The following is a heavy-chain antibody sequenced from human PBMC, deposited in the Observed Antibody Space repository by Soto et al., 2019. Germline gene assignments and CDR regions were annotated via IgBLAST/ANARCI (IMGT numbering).Heavy chain of an antibody. CDR2: ISGSGGST. CDR3: AKDSLIENWNRYMDV. J-gene: IGHJ6*02. CDR1: GFTFSSYA. V-gene: IGHV3-23*01. Sequence: PGGSLRLSCAASGFTFSSYAMSWVRQAPGKGLEWVSAISGSGGSTYYADSVKGRFTISRDNSKNTLYLQMNSLRAEDTAVYYCAKDSLIENWNRYMDVWGQGTTVTVSS. D-gene: IGHD1-1*01.